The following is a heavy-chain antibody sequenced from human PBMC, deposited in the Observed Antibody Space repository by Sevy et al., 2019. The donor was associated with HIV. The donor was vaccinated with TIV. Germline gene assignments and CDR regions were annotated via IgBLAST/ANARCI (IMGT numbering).Heavy chain of an antibody. Sequence: GGSLRLSCAASGFTFSTYSMNWVRQAPGKGLEWVSSISSSSTYIYYADSVKGRFTISRDNAKNSLYLQMNSLRAEDTDVYYCATDRGYNWRYGMDVWGQGTTVTVSS. CDR1: GFTFSTYS. D-gene: IGHD1-20*01. J-gene: IGHJ6*02. CDR2: ISSSSTYI. V-gene: IGHV3-21*01. CDR3: ATDRGYNWRYGMDV.